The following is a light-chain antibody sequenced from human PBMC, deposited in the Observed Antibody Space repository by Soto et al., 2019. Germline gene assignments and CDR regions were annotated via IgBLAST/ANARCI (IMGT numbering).Light chain of an antibody. J-gene: IGKJ5*01. V-gene: IGKV3-11*01. CDR2: DAS. CDR3: QQRSNWPPT. Sequence: EIVMTQSPVTLSVSPGERATLSCRASQTVSSYLAWYQQKPGQAPRLLIYDASNRATGIPARFSGSGSGTDFTLSISSLEPEDFAVYYCQQRSNWPPTFGQGTRLEIK. CDR1: QTVSSY.